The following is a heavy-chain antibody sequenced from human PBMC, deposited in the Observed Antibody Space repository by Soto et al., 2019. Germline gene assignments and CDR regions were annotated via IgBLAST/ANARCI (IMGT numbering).Heavy chain of an antibody. J-gene: IGHJ5*02. CDR3: AHRRVTIFGVVLYTGSDP. CDR2: IYWDDDK. CDR1: GFSLSTSGVG. V-gene: IGHV2-5*02. D-gene: IGHD3-3*01. Sequence: QITLKESGPTLVKPTQTLTLTCTFSGFSLSTSGVGVGWIRQPPGKALEWLALIYWDDDKRYSPSLKSRLTICNDATEHQVVLPMPNLDPVDTATYSCAHRRVTIFGVVLYTGSDPWGQGTLVTVST.